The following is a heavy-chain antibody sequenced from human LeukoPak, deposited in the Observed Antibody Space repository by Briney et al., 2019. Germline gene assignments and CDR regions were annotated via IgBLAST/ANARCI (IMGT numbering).Heavy chain of an antibody. CDR2: SGSGGST. D-gene: IGHD3-22*01. J-gene: IGHJ3*02. V-gene: IGHV3-23*01. Sequence: GGSLRLSCAPSGFTFSNHAMTWVRQAPGKGLEWVSASGSGGSTYYADSVKGRFTISRGSSKNTLYLQMNSLRAEDTAVYYCAKVGTVITMIVVVTDAFDIWGQGTMVTISS. CDR1: GFTFSNHA. CDR3: AKVGTVITMIVVVTDAFDI.